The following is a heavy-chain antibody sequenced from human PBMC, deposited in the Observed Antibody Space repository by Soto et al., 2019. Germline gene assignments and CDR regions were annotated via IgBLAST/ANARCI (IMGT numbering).Heavy chain of an antibody. V-gene: IGHV3-30*18. D-gene: IGHD3-10*01. CDR2: ISYDGSNK. Sequence: GESLKSSCAASGFTFSSYGMHWVRQAPGKGLEWVAVISYDGSNKYYADSVKGRFTISRDNSKNTLYLQMNSLRAEDTAVYYCAKDPTGGPYYYYGMDVWGQGTTVTVSS. CDR3: AKDPTGGPYYYYGMDV. CDR1: GFTFSSYG. J-gene: IGHJ6*02.